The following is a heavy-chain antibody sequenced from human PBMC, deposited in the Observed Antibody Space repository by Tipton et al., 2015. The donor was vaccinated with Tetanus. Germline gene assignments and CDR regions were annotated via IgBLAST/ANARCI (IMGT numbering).Heavy chain of an antibody. J-gene: IGHJ6*02. D-gene: IGHD3-3*01. Sequence: SLRLSCAASGFKFENFWMHWVRQSPEKGLEWLSRIDSSGTGTSLADSVKGRFTVSRDNDKNTVSLQMHNLRVEDTAVYYCVRLWFSFGVSDLDAWGQGTTVTVSS. CDR2: IDSSGTGT. CDR3: VRLWFSFGVSDLDA. V-gene: IGHV3-74*01. CDR1: GFKFENFW.